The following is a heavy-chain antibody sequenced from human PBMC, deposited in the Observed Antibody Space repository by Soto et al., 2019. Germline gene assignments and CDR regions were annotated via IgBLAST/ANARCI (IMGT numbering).Heavy chain of an antibody. Sequence: ASVKVSCKASGYTFTSYVIHWVRQAPGQRLEWMGWINSDNGKTKCSQKYQGRVNITRDKSASTVYMEVSGLTSEDTAVYNYAREVESLSSRWREYFHHWGQGTLVTVSS. CDR1: GYTFTSYV. J-gene: IGHJ1*01. CDR2: INSDNGKT. V-gene: IGHV1-3*01. D-gene: IGHD6-13*01. CDR3: AREVESLSSRWREYFHH.